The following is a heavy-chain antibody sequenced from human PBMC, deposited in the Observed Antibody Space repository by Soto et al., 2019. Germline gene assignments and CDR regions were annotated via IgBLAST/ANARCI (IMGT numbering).Heavy chain of an antibody. V-gene: IGHV3-30-3*01. Sequence: GWSLRLSCAASGFTFSSYAMHWVRQAPGKGLEWVAVISYDGSNKYYADSVKGRFTISRDNSKNTLYLQMNSLRAEDTAVYYCARESITMIVVAHDAFDIWGEGTMVTVS. CDR2: ISYDGSNK. CDR1: GFTFSSYA. D-gene: IGHD3-22*01. CDR3: ARESITMIVVAHDAFDI. J-gene: IGHJ3*02.